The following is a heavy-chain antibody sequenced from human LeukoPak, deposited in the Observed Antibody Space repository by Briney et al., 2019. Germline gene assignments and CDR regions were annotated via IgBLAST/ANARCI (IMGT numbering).Heavy chain of an antibody. D-gene: IGHD4-23*01. J-gene: IGHJ5*02. Sequence: SVKGRFTISRDNSKNTLYLQMNSLRAEDTAVYYCAKDLGATVATPGFDPWGQGTLVTVSS. CDR3: AKDLGATVATPGFDP. V-gene: IGHV3-30*02.